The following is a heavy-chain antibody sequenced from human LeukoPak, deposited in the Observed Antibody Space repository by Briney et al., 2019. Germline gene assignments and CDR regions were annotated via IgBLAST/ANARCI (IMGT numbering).Heavy chain of an antibody. Sequence: GASVKVSCKASGGTFSSYAISWVRQALGQGLEWMGGIIPIFGTANYAQKFQGRVTITTDESTSTAYMELSSLRSEDTAVYYCASLYSGSYGKQFDYWGQGTLVTVSS. V-gene: IGHV1-69*05. CDR3: ASLYSGSYGKQFDY. J-gene: IGHJ4*02. CDR1: GGTFSSYA. CDR2: IIPIFGTA. D-gene: IGHD1-26*01.